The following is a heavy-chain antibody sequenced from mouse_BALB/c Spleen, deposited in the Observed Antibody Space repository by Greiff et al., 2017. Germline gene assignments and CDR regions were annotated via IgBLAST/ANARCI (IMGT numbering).Heavy chain of an antibody. V-gene: IGHV5-6*01. CDR1: GFTFSSYG. CDR3: ARHEGHFDY. CDR2: ISSGGSYT. Sequence: EVKVVESGGDLVKPGGSLKLSCAASGFTFSSYGMSWVRQTPDKRLEWVATISSGGSYTYYPDSVKGRFTISRDNAKNTLYLQMSSLKSEDTAMYYCARHEGHFDYWGQGTTLTVSS. J-gene: IGHJ2*01.